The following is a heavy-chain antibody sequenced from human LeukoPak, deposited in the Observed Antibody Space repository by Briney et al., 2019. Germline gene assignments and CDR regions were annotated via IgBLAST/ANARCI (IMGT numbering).Heavy chain of an antibody. CDR3: ARRGPLSADAFDI. Sequence: SETLSLTCTVSGGSISSGSYHWSWIRQPAGKGLEWIGRIYTSRSTNYNPSLKSRVTISVDTSKNQFSLKLSSVTAADTAVYYCARRGPLSADAFDIWGQGTMVTVSS. CDR1: GGSISSGSYH. D-gene: IGHD2-2*01. CDR2: IYTSRST. J-gene: IGHJ3*02. V-gene: IGHV4-61*02.